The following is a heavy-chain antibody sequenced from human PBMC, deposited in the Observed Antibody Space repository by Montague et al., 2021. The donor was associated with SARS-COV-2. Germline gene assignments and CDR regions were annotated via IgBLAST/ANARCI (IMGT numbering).Heavy chain of an antibody. D-gene: IGHD3-10*01. V-gene: IGHV4-59*01. Sequence: SETPSLTCTVSGDSISDYYWSWIRQPPGMGLEWIGYIFRSGATNYNPPLKSRVIISLDTSKSQFSLRLSSVTAADTAIYYCARTSRGSRYFYGVDVWGQGTTVTV. CDR2: IFRSGAT. CDR1: GDSISDYY. CDR3: ARTSRGSRYFYGVDV. J-gene: IGHJ6*02.